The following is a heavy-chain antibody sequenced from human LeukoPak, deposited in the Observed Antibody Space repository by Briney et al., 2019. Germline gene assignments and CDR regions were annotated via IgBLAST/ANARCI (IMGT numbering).Heavy chain of an antibody. V-gene: IGHV3-23*01. Sequence: GGSLRLSCAASGFTFSSYAMSWVRQAPGKGLEWVSAISGSGGSTYYADSVKGRFTISRDSSKNTLYLQMNSLRAEDTAVYYCAKPAYCGGDCYFPFDYWGQGTLVTVSS. CDR1: GFTFSSYA. CDR2: ISGSGGST. J-gene: IGHJ4*02. CDR3: AKPAYCGGDCYFPFDY. D-gene: IGHD2-21*02.